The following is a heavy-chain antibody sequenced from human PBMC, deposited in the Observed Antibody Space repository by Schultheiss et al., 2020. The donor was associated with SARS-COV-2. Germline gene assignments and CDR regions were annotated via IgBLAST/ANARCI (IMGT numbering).Heavy chain of an antibody. Sequence: SETLSLTCTVPGGSISSYYWSWIRQPAGKGLEWIGEINHSGSTNYNPSLKSRVTISVDTSKNQFSLKLSSVTAADTAVYYCARGVEDTAMVWDAFDIWGQGTMVTVSS. J-gene: IGHJ3*02. CDR1: GGSISSYY. V-gene: IGHV4-34*01. CDR2: INHSGST. CDR3: ARGVEDTAMVWDAFDI. D-gene: IGHD5-18*01.